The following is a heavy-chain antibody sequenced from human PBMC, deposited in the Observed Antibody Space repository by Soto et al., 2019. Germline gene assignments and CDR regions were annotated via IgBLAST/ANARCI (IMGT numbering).Heavy chain of an antibody. Sequence: QVQLVQSGAEVKKPGASVKVSCKASGYTFTSYAMHWVRQAPGQRLEWMGWINAGNGNTKYSQKFQGRVTITRDTSASTAYMELSSLRSEDTAVYYCARAPRGDIVVVPAARYYYYGMDVW. V-gene: IGHV1-3*01. D-gene: IGHD2-2*01. CDR3: ARAPRGDIVVVPAARYYYYGMDV. CDR1: GYTFTSYA. J-gene: IGHJ6*01. CDR2: INAGNGNT.